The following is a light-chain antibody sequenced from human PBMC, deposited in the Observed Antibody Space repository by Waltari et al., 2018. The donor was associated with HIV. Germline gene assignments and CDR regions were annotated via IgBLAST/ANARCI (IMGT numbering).Light chain of an antibody. J-gene: IGLJ1*01. CDR3: CSYAGAYTYV. CDR2: EVN. V-gene: IGLV2-11*01. CDR1: SSDIGYFDY. Sequence: QSALTQPRSVSGSPGQSVTISCTGTSSDIGYFDYVSWYQQYPGHPPQVIIYEVNQRPSGVPERFTGSKSGITASLTISGLQGEDEADYYCCSYAGAYTYVFGTGTKVNVL.